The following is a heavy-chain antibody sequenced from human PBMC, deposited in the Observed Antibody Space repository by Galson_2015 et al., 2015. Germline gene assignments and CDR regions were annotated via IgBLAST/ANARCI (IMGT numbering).Heavy chain of an antibody. Sequence: SVKVSCKASGYTFTGYGLHWVRQAPGQRLEWMGWINADNGNTKYSQKFQGRVTLIRDTSASIAYMELSSLRFEDTAVYYCARSGAAAGDYWGQGTLVTVSS. D-gene: IGHD6-13*01. CDR2: INADNGNT. V-gene: IGHV1-3*01. CDR1: GYTFTGYG. CDR3: ARSGAAAGDY. J-gene: IGHJ4*02.